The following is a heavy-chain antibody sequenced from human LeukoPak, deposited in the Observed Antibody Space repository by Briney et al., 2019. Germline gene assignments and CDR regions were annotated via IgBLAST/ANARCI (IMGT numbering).Heavy chain of an antibody. V-gene: IGHV1-8*03. CDR3: AKGSDPFRWFGEFNIKLPRPIRDYYFDS. D-gene: IGHD3-10*01. Sequence: ASAKVSCKASGYTFTTYDINWVRQAPGQGLEWMGWMDPNNGNTVYAHKFQGRVTITRNTSISTAYMELSSLRSEDTAVYYCAKGSDPFRWFGEFNIKLPRPIRDYYFDSWGQGTLVTVSS. CDR1: GYTFTTYD. CDR2: MDPNNGNT. J-gene: IGHJ4*02.